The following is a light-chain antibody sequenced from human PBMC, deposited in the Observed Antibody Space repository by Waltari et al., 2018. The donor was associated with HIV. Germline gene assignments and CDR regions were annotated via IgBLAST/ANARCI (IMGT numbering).Light chain of an antibody. J-gene: IGLJ2*01. CDR2: EVN. CDR1: SSDVGSYNR. V-gene: IGLV2-18*02. Sequence: QSALTQPPSVSGSPGQSVTISCTGTSSDVGSYNRVPWYQQPPGTAPKRMIYEVNNRPSGVPDRFSGSKSGNTASLTISGLQAEDEADYYCSSYTSSTVVFGGGTKLTVL. CDR3: SSYTSSTVV.